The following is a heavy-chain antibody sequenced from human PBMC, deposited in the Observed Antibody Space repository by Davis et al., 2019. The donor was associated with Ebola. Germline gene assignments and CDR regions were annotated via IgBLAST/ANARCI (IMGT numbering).Heavy chain of an antibody. Sequence: AASVKVSCKASGYTFANYDIHWVRQATGQGPEWLGWVNPNSDNTGYVQMFQGRVTITRDTSISTAYMELSSLRPEDTAVYYCAQGSGSYIYWGQGTLVTVAS. V-gene: IGHV1-8*01. J-gene: IGHJ4*02. D-gene: IGHD3-10*01. CDR1: GYTFANYD. CDR3: AQGSGSYIY. CDR2: VNPNSDNT.